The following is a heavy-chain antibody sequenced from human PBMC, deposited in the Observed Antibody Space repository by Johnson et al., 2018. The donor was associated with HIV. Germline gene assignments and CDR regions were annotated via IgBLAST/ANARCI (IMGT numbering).Heavy chain of an antibody. CDR1: GFTFNPYG. CDR3: ARVPWYQDAFDI. Sequence: QMQLVESGGGVVQPGRSLKLSCAASGFTFNPYGIHWVRRAPGKGLEWVALISYDGSNKYYAESVKGRFTISRDNSKNTLYLPMNSLRAEDTAVYYCARVPWYQDAFDIWGQGTMFTVSS. CDR2: ISYDGSNK. V-gene: IGHV3-33*08. D-gene: IGHD2-15*01. J-gene: IGHJ3*02.